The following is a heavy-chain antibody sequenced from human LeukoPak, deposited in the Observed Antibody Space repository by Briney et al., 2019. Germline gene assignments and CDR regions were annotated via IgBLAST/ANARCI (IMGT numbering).Heavy chain of an antibody. V-gene: IGHV3-30*18. J-gene: IGHJ4*02. D-gene: IGHD4-23*01. CDR2: ISYDGSNV. CDR1: GFTFSIFG. Sequence: GGSLRLSCAASGFTFSIFGMHWVRQAPGKGLEWVAVISYDGSNVYYGDSVKGRFTISRDNSKNTLYLQMNSLRVEDTAVYYCAKKRAGGTSAPLYYWGQGTLVTVSS. CDR3: AKKRAGGTSAPLYY.